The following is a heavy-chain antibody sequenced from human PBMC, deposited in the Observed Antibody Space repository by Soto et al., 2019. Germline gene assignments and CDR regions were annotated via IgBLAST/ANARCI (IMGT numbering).Heavy chain of an antibody. D-gene: IGHD6-19*01. Sequence: QITLKESGPPLVKPTQTLTLTCTFSGFSLRTSGVGVAWTRQAPGKPLEWLALIYWDDDNPYSPSLKSRLTITKDTSKKQVVLTVTNMDPADTATYYCAHNEGPVAGALDYWGQGTLVTVSS. J-gene: IGHJ4*02. CDR2: IYWDDDN. V-gene: IGHV2-5*02. CDR3: AHNEGPVAGALDY. CDR1: GFSLRTSGVG.